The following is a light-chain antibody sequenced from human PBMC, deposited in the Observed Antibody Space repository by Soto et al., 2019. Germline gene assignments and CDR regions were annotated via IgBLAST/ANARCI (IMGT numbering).Light chain of an antibody. J-gene: IGKJ4*01. CDR3: QQYGSSPLT. Sequence: EIVMTQSPATLSVSPGEGVTLSCRASQSINSNLAWYQQKPGQAPRLVIFGASTRASGFPARFSGSGSGTEFTLTISRLEPEDFAVYYCQQYGSSPLTFGGGTKV. CDR1: QSINSN. V-gene: IGKV3-15*01. CDR2: GAS.